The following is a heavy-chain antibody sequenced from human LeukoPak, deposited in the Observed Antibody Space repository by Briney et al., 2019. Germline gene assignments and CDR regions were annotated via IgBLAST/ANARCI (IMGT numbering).Heavy chain of an antibody. V-gene: IGHV3-23*01. D-gene: IGHD2-2*02. CDR3: AKDPAICSSTSCYITGYMDV. CDR1: GFTFSSYA. CDR2: ISGNGVST. Sequence: GGSLRLSCAASGFTFSSYAMSWVREAPGKGLEWVSVISGNGVSTYYADAVKGRFTISRDNFKNTLYLKMNSLRGEDTTVYYCAKDPAICSSTSCYITGYMDVWGKGTTVTVSS. J-gene: IGHJ6*03.